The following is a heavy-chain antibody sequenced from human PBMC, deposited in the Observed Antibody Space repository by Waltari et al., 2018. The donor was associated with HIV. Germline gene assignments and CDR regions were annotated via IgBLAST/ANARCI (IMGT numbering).Heavy chain of an antibody. J-gene: IGHJ4*02. D-gene: IGHD1-20*01. CDR3: TRVVKKTSGTYKSFFFDF. V-gene: IGHV4-38-2*02. CDR1: GNTFHTHYY. CDR2: VFHDGSK. Sequence: QVLLQQAGPGLLKPSRTLSLTCSLSGNTFHTHYYWGWVRQPPGRGLEWLGLVFHDGSKKYSPSLKKRLSISLDTTDDRLFMTLASVTAADTAVYFCTRVVKKTSGTYKSFFFDFWGRGTLVTVSS.